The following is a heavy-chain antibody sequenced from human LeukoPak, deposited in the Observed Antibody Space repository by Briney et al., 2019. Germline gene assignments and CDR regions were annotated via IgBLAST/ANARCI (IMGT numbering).Heavy chain of an antibody. CDR1: GFTFSSYE. D-gene: IGHD6-6*01. CDR3: ARELSSIAARPAYFDY. Sequence: GGSLRLSCAASGFTFSSYEMNWVRQAPGKGLEWVSYISSSGSTIYYADSVKGRFTISRDNAKNSLYLQMNSLRAEDTAVYYCARELSSIAARPAYFDYWGQGTLVTVSS. CDR2: ISSSGSTI. J-gene: IGHJ4*02. V-gene: IGHV3-48*03.